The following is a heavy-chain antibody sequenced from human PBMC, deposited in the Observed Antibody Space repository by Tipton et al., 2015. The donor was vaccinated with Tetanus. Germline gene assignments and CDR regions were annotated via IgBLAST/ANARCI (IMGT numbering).Heavy chain of an antibody. J-gene: IGHJ4*02. Sequence: TLSLTCTVSGGSISSFYWYWIRQPPGRGLEWIGYIYYTGNTNYNPSLKSRVTISADTTKKQFSLNLRSVTAADTAVYYCAGLPVGGGYSAHHYFLHWGQGTLVTVSS. CDR1: GGSISSFY. CDR3: AGLPVGGGYSAHHYFLH. CDR2: IYYTGNT. V-gene: IGHV4-59*01. D-gene: IGHD4-23*01.